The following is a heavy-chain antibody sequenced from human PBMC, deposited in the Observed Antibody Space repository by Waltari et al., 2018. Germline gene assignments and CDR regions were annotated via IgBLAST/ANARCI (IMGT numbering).Heavy chain of an antibody. CDR3: AKDPCCETGTANYGMDV. V-gene: IGHV3-23*01. Sequence: EVQLLGSGRGLVQPGGSLTLSCVASGFTFDCYAMSWVRQAPGKGLEWVSAVSPTGGATYYVDSVKGRFTISRDNSKNTLYLEMNNLRAEDTAVYYCAKDPCCETGTANYGMDVWGQGTTVTVSS. CDR1: GFTFDCYA. D-gene: IGHD1-7*01. CDR2: VSPTGGAT. J-gene: IGHJ6*02.